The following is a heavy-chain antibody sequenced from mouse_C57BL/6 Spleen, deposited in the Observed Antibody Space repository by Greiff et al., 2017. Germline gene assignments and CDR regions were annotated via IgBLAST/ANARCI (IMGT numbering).Heavy chain of an antibody. V-gene: IGHV1-69*01. CDR1: GYTFTSYW. CDR2: IDPSDSYT. CDR3: ATVTYYPMDY. Sequence: VQLQQPGAELVMPGASVKLSCKASGYTFTSYWMHWVKQRPGQGLEWIGEIDPSDSYTNYTQKFKGKSTLTVDKSSSTAYMQLSSLTSEDSAVYYCATVTYYPMDYWGQGTSVTVSS. J-gene: IGHJ4*01. D-gene: IGHD2-12*01.